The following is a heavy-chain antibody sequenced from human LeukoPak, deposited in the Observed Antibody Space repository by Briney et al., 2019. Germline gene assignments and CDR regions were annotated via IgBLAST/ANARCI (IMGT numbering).Heavy chain of an antibody. CDR2: IIGSGGST. CDR1: GFTFSSYA. Sequence: QPGGSLRLSCAASGFTFSSYAMSWVRQAPGKGLEWFSAIIGSGGSTYYAESVKGRFTISRDNSKNTLYLQMNSLRAEDTAVYYCVKFIPLYNWFDPWGQGTLVTVSS. J-gene: IGHJ5*02. CDR3: VKFIPLYNWFDP. D-gene: IGHD3-16*02. V-gene: IGHV3-23*01.